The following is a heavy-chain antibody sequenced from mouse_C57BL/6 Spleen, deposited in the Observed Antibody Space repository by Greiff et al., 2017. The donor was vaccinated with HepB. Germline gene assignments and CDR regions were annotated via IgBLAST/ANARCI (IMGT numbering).Heavy chain of an antibody. CDR2: INPSNGGT. CDR3: ARELRGEVYAMDY. D-gene: IGHD1-1*01. V-gene: IGHV1-53*01. J-gene: IGHJ4*01. CDR1: GYTFTSYW. Sequence: QVQLQQPGTELVKPGASVKLSCKASGYTFTSYWMHWVKQRPGQGLEWIGNINPSNGGTNYNETFKSKATLTVDKSSSTADMQLSSLTSEASAVYYCARELRGEVYAMDYWGQGTSVTVSS.